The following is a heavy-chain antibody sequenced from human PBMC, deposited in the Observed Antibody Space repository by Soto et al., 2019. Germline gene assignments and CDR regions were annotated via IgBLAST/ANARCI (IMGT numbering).Heavy chain of an antibody. CDR2: ISGSGGST. J-gene: IGHJ6*02. Sequence: EVQLLESGGGLVQPGGSLRLSCAASGFTFSSYAMSWVRQAPGKGLEWVSAISGSGGSTYYADSVKGRFTISRDNSKKTLYLQMNSLRAEDTAVYYCAKVFGGYYYGMDVWGQGTTVTVSS. CDR3: AKVFGGYYYGMDV. V-gene: IGHV3-23*01. CDR1: GFTFSSYA. D-gene: IGHD3-10*01.